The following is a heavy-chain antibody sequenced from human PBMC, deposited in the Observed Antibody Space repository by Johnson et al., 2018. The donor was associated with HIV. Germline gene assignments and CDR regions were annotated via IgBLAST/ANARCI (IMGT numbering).Heavy chain of an antibody. CDR1: GFTFSSYW. D-gene: IGHD3-10*01. Sequence: EVQVVESGGGVVQPGGSLTLSCAASGFTFSSYWMSWVRQAPGKGLEWVANIKQDGSEKYYVDSVKGRFTMSRDNAKNSLYLKMNSLGAEATAVYYCAGGDYYDIWGQGTMVTVSS. V-gene: IGHV3-7*04. J-gene: IGHJ3*02. CDR2: IKQDGSEK. CDR3: AGGDYYDI.